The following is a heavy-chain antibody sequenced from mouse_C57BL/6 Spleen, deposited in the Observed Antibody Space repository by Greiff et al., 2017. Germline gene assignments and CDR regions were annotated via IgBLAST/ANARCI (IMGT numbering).Heavy chain of an antibody. D-gene: IGHD1-1*01. CDR3: ARVPTTVVADYAMDY. CDR2: ISSGSSTI. J-gene: IGHJ4*01. V-gene: IGHV5-17*01. Sequence: EVKLVESGGGLVKPGGSLKLSCAASGFTFSDYGMHWVRQAPEKGLEWVAYISSGSSTIYYADTVKGRFTISRDNAKNTLFLQMTSLRSEDTAMYYCARVPTTVVADYAMDYWGQGTSVTVAS. CDR1: GFTFSDYG.